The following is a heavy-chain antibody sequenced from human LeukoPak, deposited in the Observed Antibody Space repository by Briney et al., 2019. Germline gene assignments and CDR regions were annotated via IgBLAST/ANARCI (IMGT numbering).Heavy chain of an antibody. CDR2: IRYDGSNK. D-gene: IGHD7-27*01. V-gene: IGHV3-30*02. CDR1: GFTFSSYG. CDR3: AKNWGRENWFDP. Sequence: GGSLRLSCAASGFTFSSYGMHWVRQAPGKGLEWVAFIRYDGSNKYYADSVKGRFTISRDNPKNTLYLQMNSLRAEDTAVYYCAKNWGRENWFDPWGQGTLVNVSS. J-gene: IGHJ5*02.